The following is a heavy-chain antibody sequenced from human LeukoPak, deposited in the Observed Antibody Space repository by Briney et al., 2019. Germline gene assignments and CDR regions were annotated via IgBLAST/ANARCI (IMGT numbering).Heavy chain of an antibody. D-gene: IGHD5-18*01. J-gene: IGHJ5*02. CDR2: INPNTGGT. V-gene: IGHV1-2*02. CDR3: AREETQIWLIERVGWSDP. Sequence: ASVKVSCKASGYTFTANFIHWVRQAPGQGLEWMGRINPNTGGTDYAQKFQGRVTMTRDTSIRTAYIDLSSLRSDDTAVYYCAREETQIWLIERVGWSDPWGQGTLVTVSS. CDR1: GYTFTANF.